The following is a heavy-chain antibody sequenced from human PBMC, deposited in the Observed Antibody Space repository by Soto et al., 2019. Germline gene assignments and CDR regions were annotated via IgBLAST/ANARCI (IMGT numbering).Heavy chain of an antibody. J-gene: IGHJ6*02. D-gene: IGHD2-2*02. Sequence: QVQLVESGGGVVQPGRSLRLSCAASGFTFSSYAMHWVRQAPGKGLEWVAVISYDGSNKYYADSVKGRFTISRDNSKNTLYLQMNSLRAEDTAVYYCARGRGYCSSTSCHKDYYYGMDVWGQGTTVTVSS. CDR3: ARGRGYCSSTSCHKDYYYGMDV. V-gene: IGHV3-30-3*01. CDR2: ISYDGSNK. CDR1: GFTFSSYA.